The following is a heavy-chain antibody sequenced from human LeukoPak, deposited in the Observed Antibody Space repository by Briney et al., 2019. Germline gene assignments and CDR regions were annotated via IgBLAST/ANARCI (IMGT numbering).Heavy chain of an antibody. J-gene: IGHJ4*02. Sequence: GGSLRLSCAASGFTFSRYAMHWVRQAPGKGLEWVAVISYDGSNKYYADSVKGRFTISRDNSKSTLYLQMNSLRAEDTAVYYCARDRTDDYDVNLDYWGQGTLVTVSS. CDR2: ISYDGSNK. CDR1: GFTFSRYA. CDR3: ARDRTDDYDVNLDY. D-gene: IGHD5-12*01. V-gene: IGHV3-30*04.